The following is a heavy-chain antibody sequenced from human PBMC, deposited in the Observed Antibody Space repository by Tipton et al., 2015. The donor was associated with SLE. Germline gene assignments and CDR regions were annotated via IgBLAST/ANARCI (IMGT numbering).Heavy chain of an antibody. D-gene: IGHD3-22*01. J-gene: IGHJ3*02. CDR2: IYYIGST. V-gene: IGHV4-59*11. CDR3: ARDVTYYYDSSGYSTGAHDAFDI. CDR1: GGSISSHY. Sequence: TLSLTCTVSGGSISSHYWSWIRQPPGKGLEWIGYIYYIGSTNYNPSLKSRVTISVDTSKNQFSLKLSSVTAADTAVYYCARDVTYYYDSSGYSTGAHDAFDIWGQGTMVTVSS.